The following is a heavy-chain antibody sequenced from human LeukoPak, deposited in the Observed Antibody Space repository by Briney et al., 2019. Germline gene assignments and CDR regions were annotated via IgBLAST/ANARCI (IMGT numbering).Heavy chain of an antibody. J-gene: IGHJ4*02. V-gene: IGHV1-24*01. CDR3: ATDLAISGATGGIDY. D-gene: IGHD1-26*01. CDR1: GYTLTELS. CDR2: FDPEDGET. Sequence: GASVKVSCKVSGYTLTELSMHWVRQPPGKGLEWMGGFDPEDGETVYAQKFQGRVTMTEDTFTDTAYMELSSLRSEDTAVYYCATDLAISGATGGIDYWGQGTLVTVSS.